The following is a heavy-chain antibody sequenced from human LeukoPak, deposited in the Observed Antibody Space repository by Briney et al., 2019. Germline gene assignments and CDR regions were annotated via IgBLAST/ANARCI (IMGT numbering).Heavy chain of an antibody. Sequence: GASVKVSCKASGYTFTDYYMHWVRQAPGQGLEWMGWINPNSGGTNYAQKFQGRVTMTRDTSISTAYMELSRLRSDDTAVYYCARDPPGTRANWFDPWGQGTLVTVSS. CDR3: ARDPPGTRANWFDP. CDR2: INPNSGGT. D-gene: IGHD1-1*01. J-gene: IGHJ5*02. CDR1: GYTFTDYY. V-gene: IGHV1-2*02.